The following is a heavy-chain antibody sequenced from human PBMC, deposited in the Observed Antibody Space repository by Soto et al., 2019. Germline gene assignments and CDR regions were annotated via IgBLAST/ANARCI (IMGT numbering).Heavy chain of an antibody. CDR2: IYYSGST. CDR3: ARADCLGELSCWFDP. J-gene: IGHJ5*02. V-gene: IGHV4-30-4*01. CDR1: GGSISSGDYY. Sequence: NPSETLSLTCTVSGGSISSGDYYWSWIRQPPVNVLELIGYIYYSGSTYYNPSLKSRVTISVDTSKNQFSLKLSSVTAADTAVYYCARADCLGELSCWFDPWGQGTLVTVSS. D-gene: IGHD3-16*02.